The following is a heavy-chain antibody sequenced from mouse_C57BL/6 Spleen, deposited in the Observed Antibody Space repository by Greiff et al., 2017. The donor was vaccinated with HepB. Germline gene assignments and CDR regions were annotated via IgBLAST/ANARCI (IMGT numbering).Heavy chain of an antibody. J-gene: IGHJ2*01. D-gene: IGHD1-1*01. CDR1: GYTFTDYE. CDR3: TRSHYYGSSFFFDY. CDR2: IDPETGGT. V-gene: IGHV1-15*01. Sequence: VQLVESGAELVRPGASVTLSCKASGYTFTDYEMHWVKQTPVHGLEWIGAIDPETGGTAYNQKFKGKAILTADKSSSTAYMELRSLTSEDSAVYYCTRSHYYGSSFFFDYWGQGTTLTVSS.